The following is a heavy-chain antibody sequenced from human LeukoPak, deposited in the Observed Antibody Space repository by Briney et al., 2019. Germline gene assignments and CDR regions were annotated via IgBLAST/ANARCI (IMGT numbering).Heavy chain of an antibody. CDR3: ARGEYYYDSSGYYYVDAFDI. V-gene: IGHV1-2*02. Sequence: APVKVSCKASGYTFTGYYMHWVRQAPGQGLEWMGWINPNSGGTNYAQKFQGRVTMTRDTSISTAYMELSRLRSDDTAVYYCARGEYYYDSSGYYYVDAFDIWGQGTMVTVSS. CDR1: GYTFTGYY. J-gene: IGHJ3*02. D-gene: IGHD3-22*01. CDR2: INPNSGGT.